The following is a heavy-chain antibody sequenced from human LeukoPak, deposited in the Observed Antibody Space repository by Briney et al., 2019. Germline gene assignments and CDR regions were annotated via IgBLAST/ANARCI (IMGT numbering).Heavy chain of an antibody. J-gene: IGHJ4*02. Sequence: PGGSLRLSCAASGFTFSSYWMHWVRQAPGKGLEWVSAIIISGGNTYYADSVKGRFTISRDNSKNTLYLQMNSLRAEDTAVYYCAKGYGSGNYFFDYWGQGTLVTVSS. CDR3: AKGYGSGNYFFDY. CDR1: GFTFSSYW. D-gene: IGHD3-10*01. V-gene: IGHV3-23*01. CDR2: IIISGGNT.